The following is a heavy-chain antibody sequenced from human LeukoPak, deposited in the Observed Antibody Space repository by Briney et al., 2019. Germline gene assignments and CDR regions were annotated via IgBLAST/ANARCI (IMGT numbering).Heavy chain of an antibody. Sequence: PSETLSLTCTVSGGSISSGGCYWSWIRQHPGKGLEWIGYIYYSGSTYYNPSLKSRVTISVDTSKNQFSLKLSSVTAADTAVYYCARREVVPAAMGSTKNWFDPWGQGTLVTVSS. V-gene: IGHV4-31*03. CDR2: IYYSGST. CDR1: GGSISSGGCY. J-gene: IGHJ5*02. D-gene: IGHD2-2*01. CDR3: ARREVVPAAMGSTKNWFDP.